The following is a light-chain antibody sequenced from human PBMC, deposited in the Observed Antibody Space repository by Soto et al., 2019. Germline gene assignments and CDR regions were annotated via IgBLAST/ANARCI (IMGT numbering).Light chain of an antibody. CDR1: RNINRK. V-gene: IGKV3-15*01. CDR2: GAS. J-gene: IGKJ4*01. Sequence: EIVMTQSPATLSVSPGERATLSCRASRNINRKLAWYQQKPGQAPRLLISGASTRDTGIPARFSGSGSGTEFTLTLSSLQSEDFAVYYCQQYYDYPPRSFGGGTKVEIK. CDR3: QQYYDYPPRS.